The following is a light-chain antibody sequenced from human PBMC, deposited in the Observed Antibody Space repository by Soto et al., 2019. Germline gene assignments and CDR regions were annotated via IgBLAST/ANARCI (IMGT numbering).Light chain of an antibody. CDR3: QQYNEFQYT. CDR2: KAT. Sequence: DIQMTQSPSSLSASVGDRVTITCRASQTISSRLAWYQKKPGQAPKLLIYKATNLQTGVASRFSGSGSGTEFSLTISSLQPDDFAVYYCQQYNEFQYTFGQGTRLDI. V-gene: IGKV1-5*03. J-gene: IGKJ2*01. CDR1: QTISSR.